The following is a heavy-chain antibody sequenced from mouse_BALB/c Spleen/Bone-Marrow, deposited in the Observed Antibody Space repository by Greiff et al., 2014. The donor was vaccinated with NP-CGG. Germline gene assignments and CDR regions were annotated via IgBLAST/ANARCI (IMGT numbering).Heavy chain of an antibody. V-gene: IGHV14-3*02. CDR1: GFNIKDTY. Sequence: EVQLVESGAELVKPGASVKLSCTASGFNIKDTYMHWVKRRPEQGLEWIGRIDPPNGNTKYDPKFQGQATITADTSSNTAYLQLSRLTSEDAAVYYCASYYYGGYFDVWGAGTTVTVSS. CDR2: IDPPNGNT. CDR3: ASYYYGGYFDV. J-gene: IGHJ1*01. D-gene: IGHD1-1*01.